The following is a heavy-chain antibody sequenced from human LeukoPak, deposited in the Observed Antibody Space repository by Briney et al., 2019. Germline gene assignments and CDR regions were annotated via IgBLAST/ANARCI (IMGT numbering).Heavy chain of an antibody. Sequence: ASVKVPCKASGYTFTSYYMHWVRQAPGQGLEWMGIINPSGGSTSYAQKFQGRVTMTRDTSTSTVYMELSSLRSEDTAVYYCARVWFGEGDKDLFDYWGQGTLVTVSS. CDR2: INPSGGST. V-gene: IGHV1-46*01. J-gene: IGHJ4*02. CDR3: ARVWFGEGDKDLFDY. CDR1: GYTFTSYY. D-gene: IGHD3-10*01.